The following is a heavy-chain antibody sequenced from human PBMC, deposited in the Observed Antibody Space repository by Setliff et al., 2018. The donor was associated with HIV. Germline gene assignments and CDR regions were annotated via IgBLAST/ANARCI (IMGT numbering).Heavy chain of an antibody. V-gene: IGHV3-48*03. CDR2: ISSSDNTI. CDR1: GFTFSSYE. CDR3: ARVPVMATITYWYFDL. Sequence: PGGSLRLSCAAPGFTFSSYEMNWVRQAPGKGLEWVSYISSSDNTIHYADSVRGRFTISRDNAKNSLYLQMNSLRAEDTTIYYCARVPVMATITYWYFDLWGRGTLVTVSS. D-gene: IGHD5-12*01. J-gene: IGHJ2*01.